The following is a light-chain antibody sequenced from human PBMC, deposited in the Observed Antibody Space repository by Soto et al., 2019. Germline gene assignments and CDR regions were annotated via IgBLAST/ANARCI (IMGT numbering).Light chain of an antibody. CDR1: HSVSSN. CDR3: QQYNNWPSYT. Sequence: EIVMTQSPATLSVSPGERASLSCRASHSVSSNLAWYQQKPGQAPMLLIYGASTRATGIPARFSGSGSGTEFTLTISSLQSEDFAVYHCQQYNNWPSYTFGQGTKLEIK. V-gene: IGKV3-15*01. CDR2: GAS. J-gene: IGKJ2*01.